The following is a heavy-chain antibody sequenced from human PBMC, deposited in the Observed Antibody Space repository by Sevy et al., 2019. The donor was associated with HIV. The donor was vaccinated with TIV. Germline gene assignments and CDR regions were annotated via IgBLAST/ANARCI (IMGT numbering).Heavy chain of an antibody. Sequence: ASVKVSCKASGYTFTSYGISWVRQAPGQGLEWMGGIIPIFGTANYAQKFQGRVTITADKSTSTAYMELSSLRSEDTAVYYCATYYGSGSYYKGSGAFDIWGQGTMVTVSS. V-gene: IGHV1-69*06. CDR1: GYTFTSYG. D-gene: IGHD3-10*01. CDR3: ATYYGSGSYYKGSGAFDI. J-gene: IGHJ3*02. CDR2: IIPIFGTA.